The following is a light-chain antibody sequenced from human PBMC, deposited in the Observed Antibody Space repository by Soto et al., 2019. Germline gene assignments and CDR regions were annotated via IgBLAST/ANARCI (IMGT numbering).Light chain of an antibody. CDR2: GAS. CDR3: QQYNNWPPLT. J-gene: IGKJ5*01. CDR1: QSVSSN. Sequence: EIVMTQSPATLSVSPGERATLSCRASQSVSSNLAWYQQKPGQAPRHLIYGASTRATGIPARFSGSGSGTEFTLTISSLQSEDCAFYYWQQYNNWPPLTFGQGTRLEIK. V-gene: IGKV3-15*01.